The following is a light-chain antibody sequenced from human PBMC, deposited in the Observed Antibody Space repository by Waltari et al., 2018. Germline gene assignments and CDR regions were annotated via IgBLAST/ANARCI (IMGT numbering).Light chain of an antibody. CDR3: GSYQNGDTFV. CDR1: SNDIGKFNG. J-gene: IGLJ1*01. Sequence: QSALTQPPSVSKSLGQSVTISCSGTSNDIGKFNGVSWYQYHSGAAPRLLIYEVSERPSGVSERFSGAKSANTASLTISGLQVEDEADYYCGSYQNGDTFVFGGGTRLTVL. CDR2: EVS. V-gene: IGLV2-8*02.